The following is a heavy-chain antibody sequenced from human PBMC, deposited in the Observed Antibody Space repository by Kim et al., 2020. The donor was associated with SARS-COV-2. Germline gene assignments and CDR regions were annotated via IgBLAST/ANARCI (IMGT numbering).Heavy chain of an antibody. CDR2: IYYSGST. J-gene: IGHJ5*02. V-gene: IGHV4-31*03. CDR1: GGSISSGGYY. Sequence: SETLSLTCTVSGGSISSGGYYWSWIRQHPGKGLEWIGYIYYSGSTYYNPSLKSRVTISVDTSKNQFSLKLSSVTAADTAVYYCARGRPLGANPETWGQGTLVTVSS. D-gene: IGHD3-16*01. CDR3: ARGRPLGANPET.